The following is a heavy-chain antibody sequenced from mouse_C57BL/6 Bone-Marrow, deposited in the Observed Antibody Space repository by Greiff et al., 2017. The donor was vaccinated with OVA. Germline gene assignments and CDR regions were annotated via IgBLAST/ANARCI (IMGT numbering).Heavy chain of an antibody. D-gene: IGHD2-1*01. Sequence: QVQLQQSGAELVRPGASVTLSCKASGYTFTDYEMHWVKQTPVHGLEWIGAIDPETGGTAYNQKFKGKAILTADKSSSTVYMELRSLTSEDSAVYYCTRRGNYPLDYWGQGTTLTVSS. CDR3: TRRGNYPLDY. CDR2: IDPETGGT. CDR1: GYTFTDYE. J-gene: IGHJ2*01. V-gene: IGHV1-15*01.